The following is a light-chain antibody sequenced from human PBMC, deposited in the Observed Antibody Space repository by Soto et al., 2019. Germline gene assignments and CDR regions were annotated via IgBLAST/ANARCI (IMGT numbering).Light chain of an antibody. CDR1: SSDVGGNNY. J-gene: IGLJ2*01. V-gene: IGLV2-8*01. CDR2: EVT. CDR3: SSYAGSNNVI. Sequence: QSVLTQPPSASGSPGQSLAISCTGTSSDVGGNNYVSWYQQHPGKAPKLMVYEVTKRPSGVPDRFSGSKSGNTASLTVSGLQAEDEADYYCSSYAGSNNVIFGGGTQLTVL.